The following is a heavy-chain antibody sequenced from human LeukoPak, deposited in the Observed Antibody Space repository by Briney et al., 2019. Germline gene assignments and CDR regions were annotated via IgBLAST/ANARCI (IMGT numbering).Heavy chain of an antibody. CDR2: INSDGSWT. CDR3: ATPLPSYSYDSSGYSFDY. V-gene: IGHV3-74*01. J-gene: IGHJ4*02. Sequence: GGSLRLSCAASGNYWMHWVRQAPGKGLVWVSHINSDGSWTSYADSVKGRFTISRDNSKNTLYLQMNSLRAEDTAVYYCATPLPSYSYDSSGYSFDYWGQGTLVTVSS. CDR1: GNYW. D-gene: IGHD3-22*01.